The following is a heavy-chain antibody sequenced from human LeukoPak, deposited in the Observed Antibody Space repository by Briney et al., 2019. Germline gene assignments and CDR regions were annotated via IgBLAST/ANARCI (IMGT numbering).Heavy chain of an antibody. V-gene: IGHV2-5*02. Sequence: SGPTLLKPTQTLTLTFTFSGFSLRTSGVGVGWVRQPPGKALEWLALIYWDDDKRYSPSLKSRLTITKDTSKNQVVLTMTNKDPVDTATYSCAHRIVVTLGDAFDIWGQGTMVTVSS. D-gene: IGHD3-22*01. J-gene: IGHJ3*02. CDR3: AHRIVVTLGDAFDI. CDR1: GFSLRTSGVG. CDR2: IYWDDDK.